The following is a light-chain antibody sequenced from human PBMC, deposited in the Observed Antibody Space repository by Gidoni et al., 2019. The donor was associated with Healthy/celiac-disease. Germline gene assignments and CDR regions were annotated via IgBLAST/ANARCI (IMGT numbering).Light chain of an antibody. V-gene: IGLV4-69*01. CDR3: QTWGTGIQV. CDR1: RGHSSYA. Sequence: QLVLTHSPSASASLGASVKLTCTLSRGHSSYAIAWHQQQPEKGPRYFMKLHSDGSHSKGDGIPDRFSGSSAGAERYLTISRLKSEDEADYYCQTWGTGIQVVGGGTKLTVL. J-gene: IGLJ3*02. CDR2: LHSDGSH.